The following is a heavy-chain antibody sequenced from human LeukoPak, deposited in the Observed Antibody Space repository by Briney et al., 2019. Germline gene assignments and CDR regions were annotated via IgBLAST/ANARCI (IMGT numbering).Heavy chain of an antibody. J-gene: IGHJ6*04. CDR1: GYSISSGYY. CDR2: IYHSGST. D-gene: IGHD3-10*01. V-gene: IGHV4-38-2*02. Sequence: SETLSLTCAVSGYSISSGYYWGWIRQPPGKGLEWIGSIYHSGSTYYNPSLKSRVTISVDTSKNQFSLKLSSVTAADTAVYYCVRDGGYYGSGSYYYYYGMDVWGKGTTVTVSS. CDR3: VRDGGYYGSGSYYYYYGMDV.